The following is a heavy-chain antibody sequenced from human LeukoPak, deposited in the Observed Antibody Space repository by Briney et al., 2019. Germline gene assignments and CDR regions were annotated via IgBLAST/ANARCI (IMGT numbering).Heavy chain of an antibody. D-gene: IGHD1-26*01. Sequence: SETLSLTCTVSGGSVSSGPIISYYWSWIRQPPGKGLEWIGYIYYSGSTNYNPSLKSRVTISVDTSKNQFSLKLSSVTAADTAVYYCARGHRVGTQFDPWGQGTLVTVSS. CDR3: ARGHRVGTQFDP. J-gene: IGHJ5*02. CDR1: GGSVSSGPIISYY. V-gene: IGHV4-61*01. CDR2: IYYSGST.